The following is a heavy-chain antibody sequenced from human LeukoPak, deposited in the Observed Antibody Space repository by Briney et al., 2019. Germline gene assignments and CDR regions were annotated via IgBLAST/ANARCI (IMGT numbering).Heavy chain of an antibody. Sequence: PGGSLRLSCAASGFNFSTYWMTWVRQVPGKGLEWVANIKEDGSEIYYVDAVKGRFSISRDNAKTSLYLQMNSLSVADTAVYYCVTDQTGRHLYFFDYWGQGTLVTVSS. D-gene: IGHD3-10*01. CDR1: GFNFSTYW. CDR3: VTDQTGRHLYFFDY. CDR2: IKEDGSEI. V-gene: IGHV3-7*01. J-gene: IGHJ4*02.